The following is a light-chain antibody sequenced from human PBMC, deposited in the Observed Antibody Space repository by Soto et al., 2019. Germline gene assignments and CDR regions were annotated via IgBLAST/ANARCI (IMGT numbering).Light chain of an antibody. Sequence: EIVMTQSPATLSVSPGEGATLSCRASQSVSSKLAWYQQKPGQAPSLLIYGASTRATGIPARFSGSGSGTEFTLIISCLQSKVSAVYYCQQYNSCLWTFGQGTKVEI. CDR2: GAS. V-gene: IGKV3-15*01. CDR1: QSVSSK. J-gene: IGKJ1*01. CDR3: QQYNSCLWT.